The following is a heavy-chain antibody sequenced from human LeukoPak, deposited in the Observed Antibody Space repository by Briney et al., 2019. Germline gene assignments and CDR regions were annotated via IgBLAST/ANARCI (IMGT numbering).Heavy chain of an antibody. J-gene: IGHJ1*01. V-gene: IGHV4-61*10. Sequence: SETLSLTCTVSGVSIGSSHYYWGWIRQPAGKGLEWIGRVYFSGSTNYNPSLKGRVTISVDTSKNQFSLKLSSVTAADTAVYYCARIKLVGYCSGGSCEEYFQHWGQGTLVTVPS. D-gene: IGHD2-15*01. CDR2: VYFSGST. CDR1: GVSIGSSHYY. CDR3: ARIKLVGYCSGGSCEEYFQH.